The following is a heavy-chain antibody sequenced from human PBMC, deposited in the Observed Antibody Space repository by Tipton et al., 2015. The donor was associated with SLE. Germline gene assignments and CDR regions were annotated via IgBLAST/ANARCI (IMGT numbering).Heavy chain of an antibody. CDR2: IYYSGST. D-gene: IGHD6-19*01. Sequence: TLSLTCTVSGGSISRYYWSWIRQPPGKGLEWIGYIYYSGSTNYNPSLKSRVTISVDTSKNQFSLKLSSVTAADTAVYYCARAAGSDYYGMDVWGQGTTVTVSS. CDR3: ARAAGSDYYGMDV. V-gene: IGHV4-59*01. J-gene: IGHJ6*02. CDR1: GGSISRYY.